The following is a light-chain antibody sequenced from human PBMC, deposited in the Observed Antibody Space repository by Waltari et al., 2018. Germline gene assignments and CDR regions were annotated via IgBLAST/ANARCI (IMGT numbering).Light chain of an antibody. Sequence: QSALTQPASVSGSPGQSITISCTGTSSDVGSYHLVYWYQQHPGKAPKLMIYEDSKRPSGVSNRFSGSKSGNTASLTISGLQAEDEANYYCCSYAGSSIWVFGGGTELTVL. CDR3: CSYAGSSIWV. CDR2: EDS. V-gene: IGLV2-23*01. CDR1: SSDVGSYHL. J-gene: IGLJ3*02.